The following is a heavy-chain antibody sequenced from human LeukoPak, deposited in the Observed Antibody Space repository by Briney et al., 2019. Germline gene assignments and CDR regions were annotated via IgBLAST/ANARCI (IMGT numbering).Heavy chain of an antibody. D-gene: IGHD3-16*02. CDR3: ARDGDDYVWGSYRNSNWFDP. Sequence: GGSLRLSCAASGFTFSSYGMHWVRQAPGKGLEWVAVIWYDGSNKYYADSVKGRFTISRDISKNTLYLQMNSLRAEDTAVYYCARDGDDYVWGSYRNSNWFDPRGQGTLVTVSS. CDR1: GFTFSSYG. CDR2: IWYDGSNK. J-gene: IGHJ5*02. V-gene: IGHV3-33*01.